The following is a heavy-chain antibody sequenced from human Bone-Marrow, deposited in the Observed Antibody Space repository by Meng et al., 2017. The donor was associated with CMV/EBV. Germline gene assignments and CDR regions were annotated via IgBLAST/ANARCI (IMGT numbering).Heavy chain of an antibody. CDR2: IIPILGIA. J-gene: IGHJ5*02. CDR1: GGTFSSYT. Sequence: SVKVSCKASGGTFSSYTISWVRQAPGQGLEWMGRIIPILGIANYAQKFQGRVTMTRDTSTSTVYMELSSLRSEDTAVYYCAVFGSDPWGQGTLVTVSS. V-gene: IGHV1-69*02. CDR3: AVFGSDP. D-gene: IGHD3-3*01.